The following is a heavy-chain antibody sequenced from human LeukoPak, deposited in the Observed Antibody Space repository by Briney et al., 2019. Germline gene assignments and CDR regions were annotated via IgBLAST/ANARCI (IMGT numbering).Heavy chain of an antibody. Sequence: GGSLRLSCAASGFTFSSYSMNWVRQAPGKGLEWISYISSGSSTIYYADSVKGRFTISRDNAKNSLYLQMNSLRAEDTAIYYCARDKNYYDSSGRRKVTDYWGQGTLVTVSS. J-gene: IGHJ4*02. CDR3: ARDKNYYDSSGRRKVTDY. D-gene: IGHD3-22*01. CDR2: ISSGSSTI. V-gene: IGHV3-48*04. CDR1: GFTFSSYS.